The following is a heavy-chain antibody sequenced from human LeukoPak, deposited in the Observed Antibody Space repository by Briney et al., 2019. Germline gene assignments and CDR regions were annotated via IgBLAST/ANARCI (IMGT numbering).Heavy chain of an antibody. Sequence: SETLSLTCTVSGGSISSSSYYWGWIRQPPGKGLEWIGSIYYSRSTYYNPSLKSRVTISVDTSKNQFSLKLSSVTAADTAVYYCARDTLSSTPDYWGQGTLVTVSS. J-gene: IGHJ4*02. D-gene: IGHD5/OR15-5a*01. V-gene: IGHV4-39*07. CDR2: IYYSRST. CDR3: ARDTLSSTPDY. CDR1: GGSISSSSYY.